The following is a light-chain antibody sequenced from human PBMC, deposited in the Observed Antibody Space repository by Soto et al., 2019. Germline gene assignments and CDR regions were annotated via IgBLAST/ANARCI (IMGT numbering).Light chain of an antibody. CDR3: AAWDDSLSGYV. CDR1: SSNIGAHYD. Sequence: SVLTQPPSVSGAPGQRVTISCTGSSSNIGAHYDVHWYQQLPGTAPKLLIYGNSNRPSGVPDRFSGSKSGTSASLAITGLRSEDEADYYCAAWDDSLSGYVFGTGTKV. J-gene: IGLJ1*01. V-gene: IGLV1-40*01. CDR2: GNS.